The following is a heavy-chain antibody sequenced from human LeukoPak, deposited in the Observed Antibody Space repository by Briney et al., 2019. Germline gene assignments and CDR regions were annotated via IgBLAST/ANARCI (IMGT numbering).Heavy chain of an antibody. D-gene: IGHD2-8*01. J-gene: IGHJ4*02. CDR2: IYFSGIT. Sequence: PSETLSLTCTVSGGSISSYYWSWIRQPPGKGLEWIGYIYFSGITNYKPSLESRVTISLDTSKNQFSLKLSSVTAADTAVYYCAREPYCTNGVCYQAFDYWGQGTLVTVSS. CDR3: AREPYCTNGVCYQAFDY. CDR1: GGSISSYY. V-gene: IGHV4-59*12.